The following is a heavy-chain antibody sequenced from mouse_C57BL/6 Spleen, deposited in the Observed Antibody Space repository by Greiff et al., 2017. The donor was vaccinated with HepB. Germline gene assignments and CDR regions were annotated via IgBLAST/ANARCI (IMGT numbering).Heavy chain of an antibody. D-gene: IGHD1-1*01. J-gene: IGHJ3*01. V-gene: IGHV1-76*01. CDR1: GYTFTDYY. CDR2: IYPGSGNT. Sequence: VQLQQSGAELVRPGASVKLSCKASGYTFTDYYINWVKQRPGQGLEWIARIYPGSGNTYYNEKFKGKATLTAEKSSSTAYMQLSSLTSADSAVYFCARDYYGSFAYWGQGTLVTVSA. CDR3: ARDYYGSFAY.